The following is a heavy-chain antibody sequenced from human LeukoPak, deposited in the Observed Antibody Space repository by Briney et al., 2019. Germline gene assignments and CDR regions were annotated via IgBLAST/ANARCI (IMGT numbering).Heavy chain of an antibody. Sequence: GGSLRLSCAASGFTFSSYGMHGVRQAPGKGLEWVSVIYSGGSTYYADSVKGRFTISRDSSKNTLYLQMNSLRADDTAVYYCAKDNRDYYIDYWGQGTLVTVSS. CDR1: GFTFSSYG. J-gene: IGHJ4*02. CDR2: IYSGGST. V-gene: IGHV3-NL1*01. CDR3: AKDNRDYYIDY. D-gene: IGHD3-10*01.